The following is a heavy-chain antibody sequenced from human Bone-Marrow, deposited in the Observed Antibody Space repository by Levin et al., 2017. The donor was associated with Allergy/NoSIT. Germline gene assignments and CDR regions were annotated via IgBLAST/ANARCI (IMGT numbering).Heavy chain of an antibody. D-gene: IGHD3-10*01. V-gene: IGHV5-51*01. CDR3: ARKEAGYGSETIDY. Sequence: GESLKISCKASGYLFTDFWIGWVRQLPEKGLEWMGIIYPGDSDARYRPSFQGQVTISIDKSINTVYLQWISLKASDTATYFCARKEAGYGSETIDYWGQGTRVTVSS. J-gene: IGHJ4*02. CDR1: GYLFTDFW. CDR2: IYPGDSDA.